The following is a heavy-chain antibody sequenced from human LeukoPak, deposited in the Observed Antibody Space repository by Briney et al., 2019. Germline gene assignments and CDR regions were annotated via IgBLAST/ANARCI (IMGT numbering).Heavy chain of an antibody. J-gene: IGHJ6*03. CDR2: IIPIFGTA. D-gene: IGHD5-12*01. Sequence: SSVKVSCKASGGTFSSYAISWVRQAPGQGLEWMGGIIPIFGTANYAQKSQGRVTITTDESTSTAYMELSSLRSEDTAVYYCASDGSRVDIVATIWDYYYYMDVWGKGTTVTVSS. CDR1: GGTFSSYA. V-gene: IGHV1-69*05. CDR3: ASDGSRVDIVATIWDYYYYMDV.